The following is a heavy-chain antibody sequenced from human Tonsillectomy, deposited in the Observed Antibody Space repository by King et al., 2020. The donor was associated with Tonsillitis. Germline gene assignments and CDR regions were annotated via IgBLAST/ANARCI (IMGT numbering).Heavy chain of an antibody. CDR3: ARDRGLYSRGDASDM. D-gene: IGHD6-13*01. CDR2: ISAYTGNT. CDR1: GYTFTNYG. Sequence: QLVQSGVEVKKPGASVKVSCKASGYTFTNYGISWVRQAPGQGLEWMGWISAYTGNTYYAQKFQGRVTMTTDTSTSTAYMELRSLRSDDTDVYYCARDRGLYSRGDASDMGGQGTLVTVSS. V-gene: IGHV1-18*01. J-gene: IGHJ3*02.